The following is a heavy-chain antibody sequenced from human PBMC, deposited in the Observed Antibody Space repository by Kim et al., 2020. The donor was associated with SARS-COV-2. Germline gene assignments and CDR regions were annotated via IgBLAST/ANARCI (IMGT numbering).Heavy chain of an antibody. V-gene: IGHV1-2*06. D-gene: IGHD5-18*01. Sequence: ASVKVSCKASGYTFTGYYMHWVRQAPGQGLEWMGRINPNSGGTNYAQKFQGRVTMTRDTSISTAYMELSRLRSDDTAVYYCARVWLRVTRFSQLNYGMDVWGQGTTVTVSS. CDR1: GYTFTGYY. CDR3: ARVWLRVTRFSQLNYGMDV. CDR2: INPNSGGT. J-gene: IGHJ6*02.